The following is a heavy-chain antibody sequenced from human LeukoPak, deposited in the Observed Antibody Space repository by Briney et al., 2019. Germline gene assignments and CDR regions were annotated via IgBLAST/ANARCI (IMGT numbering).Heavy chain of an antibody. CDR1: GYTFTGYY. V-gene: IGHV1-2*02. Sequence: ASVKVSCKASGYTFTGYYMHWVRQAPGQGLEWMGWINPNSGGTNYAQKFQGRVTMTRDTSISTAYMELSRLRSDDTAVYYCARDHTVTTYYYYYYYYMDAWGKGTTVTVSS. CDR2: INPNSGGT. D-gene: IGHD4-11*01. CDR3: ARDHTVTTYYYYYYYYMDA. J-gene: IGHJ6*03.